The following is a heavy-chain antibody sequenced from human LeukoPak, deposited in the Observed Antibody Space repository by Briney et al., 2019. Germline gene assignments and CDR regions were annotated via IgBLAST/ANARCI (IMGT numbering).Heavy chain of an antibody. CDR1: GFTFKNYA. D-gene: IGHD6-19*01. Sequence: PGGSLRLSCTTSGFTFKNYAMTWVRQAPGKGLEWVSAIYPHGDPHYADSVKGRFTISRDNSKNSLYMQMETLRAEDTALYYCARAKLEPAGTGAFDIWGPGTVVTVSS. CDR3: ARAKLEPAGTGAFDI. J-gene: IGHJ3*02. CDR2: IYPHGDP. V-gene: IGHV3-23*01.